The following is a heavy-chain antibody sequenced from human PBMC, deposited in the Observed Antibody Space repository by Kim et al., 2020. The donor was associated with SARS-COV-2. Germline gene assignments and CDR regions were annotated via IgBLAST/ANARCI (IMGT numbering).Heavy chain of an antibody. V-gene: IGHV3-15*01. CDR2: IKSKTDGGTT. D-gene: IGHD3-3*01. J-gene: IGHJ6*02. CDR3: TTCHYDFWSGYSGDGMDV. CDR1: GFTFSNAW. Sequence: GGSLRLSCAAYGFTFSNAWMSWVRQAPGKGLEWVGRIKSKTDGGTTDYAAPVKGRFTISRDDSKNTLYLQMNSLKTEDTAVYYCTTCHYDFWSGYSGDGMDVWGQGTTVTVSS.